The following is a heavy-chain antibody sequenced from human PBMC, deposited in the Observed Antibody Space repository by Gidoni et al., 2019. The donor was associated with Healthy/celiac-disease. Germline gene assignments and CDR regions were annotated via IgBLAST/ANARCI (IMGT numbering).Heavy chain of an antibody. J-gene: IGHJ4*02. V-gene: IGHV3-48*03. CDR2: ISSSGSTI. Sequence: EVQRGEAGGGLVQPGGSLRLSCAASGFTFSSYEMNWVRQAPGKGLEWVSYISSSGSTIYYADSVKGRFTISRDNAKNSLYLQMNSLRAEDTAVYYCAGASNFDYWGQGTLVTVSS. CDR3: AGASNFDY. CDR1: GFTFSSYE.